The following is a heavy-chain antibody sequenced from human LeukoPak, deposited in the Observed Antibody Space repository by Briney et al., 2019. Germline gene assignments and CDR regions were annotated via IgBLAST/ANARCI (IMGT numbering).Heavy chain of an antibody. J-gene: IGHJ4*02. Sequence: GGSLRLSCAASGFTFSSYSMNWVRQALGKGLEWVSYISSSSSTIYYADSVKGRFTISRDNAKNSLYLQMNSLRAEDTAVYYCARQVRQLQLDYWGQGTLVTVSS. CDR1: GFTFSSYS. CDR3: ARQVRQLQLDY. D-gene: IGHD6-13*01. CDR2: ISSSSSTI. V-gene: IGHV3-48*01.